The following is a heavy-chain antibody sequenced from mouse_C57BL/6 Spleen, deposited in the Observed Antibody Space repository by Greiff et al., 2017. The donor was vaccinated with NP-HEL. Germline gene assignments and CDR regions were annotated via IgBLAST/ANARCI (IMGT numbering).Heavy chain of an antibody. J-gene: IGHJ2*01. CDR1: GYTFTSYW. Sequence: VQLQQPGAELVRPGTSVKLSCKASGYTFTSYWMHWVKQRPGQGLEWIGVIDPSDSYTNYNQKFKGKATLTVDTSSSTAYMQLSSLTSEDSAVYYCARWAQATDFDYWGQGTTRTVSS. V-gene: IGHV1-59*01. D-gene: IGHD3-2*02. CDR3: ARWAQATDFDY. CDR2: IDPSDSYT.